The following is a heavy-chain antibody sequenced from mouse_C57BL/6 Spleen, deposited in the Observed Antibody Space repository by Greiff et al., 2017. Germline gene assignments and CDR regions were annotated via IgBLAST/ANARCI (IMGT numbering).Heavy chain of an antibody. CDR2: ISSGSSTI. V-gene: IGHV5-17*01. CDR3: ARFPTYYDSSYPYWYFDV. J-gene: IGHJ1*03. D-gene: IGHD1-1*01. CDR1: GFTFSDYG. Sequence: EVKVVESGGGLVKPGGSLKLSCAASGFTFSDYGMHWVRQAPEKGLEWVAYISSGSSTIYYADTVKGRFTISRANAKNTLFLQMTSLRSVDTAMYYCARFPTYYDSSYPYWYFDVWGTGTTVTVSS.